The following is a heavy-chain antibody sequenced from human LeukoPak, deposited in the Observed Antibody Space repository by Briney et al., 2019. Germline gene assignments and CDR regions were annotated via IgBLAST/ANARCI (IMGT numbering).Heavy chain of an antibody. CDR3: ARHQPYSSGWYPDY. D-gene: IGHD6-19*01. CDR2: IYYSGST. V-gene: IGHV4-39*01. CDR1: GGSISSSSYY. J-gene: IGHJ4*02. Sequence: SETLSLTCTVSGGSISSSSYYWGWIRQPPGKGLEWIGNIYYSGSTYCNPSLKSRVTISVDTSKNQFSLKLSSVTAADAAVYYCARHQPYSSGWYPDYWGQGTLVTVSS.